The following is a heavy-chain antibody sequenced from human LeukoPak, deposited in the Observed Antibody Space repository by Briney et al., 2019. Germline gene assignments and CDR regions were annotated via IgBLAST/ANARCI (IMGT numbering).Heavy chain of an antibody. CDR1: GFTVSSNY. D-gene: IGHD1-1*01. J-gene: IGHJ4*02. CDR2: IYSDGST. CDR3: ATLYKGAY. Sequence: GGSLRLSCAASGFTVSSNYMSWVRQAPGKGLQWVSVIYSDGSTYYADSVKGRFTISRDNSKNTLYLQMNSLRAEDTAVSYCATLYKGAYWGQGTLVTVSS. V-gene: IGHV3-66*02.